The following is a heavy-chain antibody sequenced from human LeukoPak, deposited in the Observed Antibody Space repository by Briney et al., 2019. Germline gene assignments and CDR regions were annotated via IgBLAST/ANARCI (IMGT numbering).Heavy chain of an antibody. Sequence: ASVTVSCTASGYTFSSYGISWVRQAPGQGLEWMGWISVHNGDTKYAQKFQDRVIMTTDTSTSTAYMELWGLRSDDTAVYYCARDQYDSVWGSHRPYFDYWGQGTLVTVSS. CDR1: GYTFSSYG. CDR2: ISVHNGDT. D-gene: IGHD3-16*01. J-gene: IGHJ4*02. CDR3: ARDQYDSVWGSHRPYFDY. V-gene: IGHV1-18*01.